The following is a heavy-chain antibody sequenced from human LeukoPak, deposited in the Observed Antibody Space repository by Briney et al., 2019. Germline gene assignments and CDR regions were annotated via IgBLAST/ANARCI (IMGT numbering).Heavy chain of an antibody. CDR3: AKPSDGDFDAFDI. V-gene: IGHV3-30*18. D-gene: IGHD4-17*01. J-gene: IGHJ3*02. CDR2: ISYDGSNK. Sequence: GGSLRLSCAASGFTFSSYGMHWVRQAPGKGLEWVAVISYDGSNKYYADSVKGRFTISRDNSKDTLYLQMNSLRAEDTAVYYCAKPSDGDFDAFDIWGQGTMVTVSS. CDR1: GFTFSSYG.